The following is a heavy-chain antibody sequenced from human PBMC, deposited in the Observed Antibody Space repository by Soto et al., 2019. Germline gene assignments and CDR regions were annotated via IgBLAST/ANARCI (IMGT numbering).Heavy chain of an antibody. V-gene: IGHV3-53*01. CDR1: AFSVSNKV. D-gene: IGHD1-7*01. J-gene: IGHJ4*02. Sequence: GGSLSLSCAAFAFSVSNKVMTWVRQAPGKGLEWIAVISSYDSTHYADSVTGRFTISRESSENTVFLQMNSLRAEDTAIYYCATGPQRNSIYFYWGQGTMVTVSS. CDR2: ISSYDST. CDR3: ATGPQRNSIYFY.